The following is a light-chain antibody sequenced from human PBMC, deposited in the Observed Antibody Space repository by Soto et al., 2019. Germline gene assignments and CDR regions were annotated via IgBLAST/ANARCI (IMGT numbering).Light chain of an antibody. J-gene: IGKJ4*01. CDR3: QQRSSWPPPT. CDR1: ESVGNY. Sequence: IELTQSPAALSLSPGERATLSCRASESVGNYLAWYQEKPGQAPRLLIYDASNRATSIPPRFSGSGSGTDFTLTISSLEPEGFAVYYCQQRSSWPPPTFGGGTKVEI. V-gene: IGKV3-11*01. CDR2: DAS.